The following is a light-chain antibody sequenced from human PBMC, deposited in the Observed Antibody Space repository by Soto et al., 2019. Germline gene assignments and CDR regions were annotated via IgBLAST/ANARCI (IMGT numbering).Light chain of an antibody. CDR3: QLYNSYSRA. J-gene: IGKJ1*01. Sequence: DIQMTQSPSTLSASVGDRVTITCRASQSIGASLAWYQQKPGKAPKLLIYTASSLQSEVPSRFSGSGSGTEFTLTITSLQLDDFATYYCQLYNSYSRAFGQGTKVEIK. V-gene: IGKV1-5*03. CDR1: QSIGAS. CDR2: TAS.